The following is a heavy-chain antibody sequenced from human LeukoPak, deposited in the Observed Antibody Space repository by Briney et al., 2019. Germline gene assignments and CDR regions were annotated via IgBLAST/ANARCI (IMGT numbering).Heavy chain of an antibody. D-gene: IGHD1-26*01. J-gene: IGHJ3*02. CDR3: ANSRIVTAFDI. Sequence: GGSLRLSCAASGFTFSSYAMSWVRQAPGKGLEWVSAISGSGGSTYYGDSVKGRFIMSRDNSKNTLYLQMNSLRAEETAVYYCANSRIVTAFDIWGQGTMVTVSS. CDR2: ISGSGGST. CDR1: GFTFSSYA. V-gene: IGHV3-23*01.